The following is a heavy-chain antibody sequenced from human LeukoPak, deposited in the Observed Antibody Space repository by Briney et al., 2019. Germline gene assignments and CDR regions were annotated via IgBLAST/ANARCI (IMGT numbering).Heavy chain of an antibody. Sequence: SVKVSRKASGGTFSSYAISWVRQAPGQGLEWTGRIIPILGIANYAQKFQGRVTITADKSTSTAYMELSSLRSEDTAVYYCAREAYYDSSGYYWGPIDYWGQGTLVTVSS. CDR2: IIPILGIA. CDR1: GGTFSSYA. V-gene: IGHV1-69*04. D-gene: IGHD3-22*01. J-gene: IGHJ4*02. CDR3: AREAYYDSSGYYWGPIDY.